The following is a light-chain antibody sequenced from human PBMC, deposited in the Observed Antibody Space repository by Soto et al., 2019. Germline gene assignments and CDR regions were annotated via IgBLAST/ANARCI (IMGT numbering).Light chain of an antibody. CDR2: EVS. J-gene: IGLJ1*01. V-gene: IGLV2-8*01. CDR3: SSYGRRYHYL. Sequence: QSLLTQPPSAAGSPGQSVTISCTGTSTDVGGYNYVSWYQQYPGKAPKLMIYEVSKRPSGVPDRFSGSKSGNTASLTVSGLQAEDEADYYCSSYGRRYHYLLGAGTKVTVL. CDR1: STDVGGYNY.